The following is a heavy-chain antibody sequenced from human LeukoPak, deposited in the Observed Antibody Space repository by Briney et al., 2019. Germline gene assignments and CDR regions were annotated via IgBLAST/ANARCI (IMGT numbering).Heavy chain of an antibody. D-gene: IGHD4-17*01. CDR1: GFSFSNYA. CDR3: AREVYRKAYGDYGGFDP. J-gene: IGHJ5*02. CDR2: INHSGST. Sequence: GSLRLSCAASGFSFSNYAMSWVRQPPGKGLEWIGEINHSGSTNYNPSLNSRVTISVDTSKNQFSLKLSSVTAADTAVYYCAREVYRKAYGDYGGFDPWGQGTLVTVSS. V-gene: IGHV4-34*01.